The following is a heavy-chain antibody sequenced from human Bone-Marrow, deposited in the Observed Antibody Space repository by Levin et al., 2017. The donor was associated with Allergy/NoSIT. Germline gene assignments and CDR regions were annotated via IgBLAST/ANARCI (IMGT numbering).Heavy chain of an antibody. D-gene: IGHD2/OR15-2a*01. CDR2: IWHDGSRR. CDR3: ARGKDVGSHQYFYGMDV. Sequence: PGGSLRLSCAASGFTFSNFGMHWVRQAPGKGLEWVAVIWHDGSRRNYGESVKGRFTISRDNPNDTLYVQMNSLRAEDTAVYYCARGKDVGSHQYFYGMDVWGQGTTVIVSS. V-gene: IGHV3-33*01. CDR1: GFTFSNFG. J-gene: IGHJ6*02.